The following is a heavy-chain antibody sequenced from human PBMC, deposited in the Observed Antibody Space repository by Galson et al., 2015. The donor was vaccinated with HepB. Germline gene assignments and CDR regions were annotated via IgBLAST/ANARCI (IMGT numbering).Heavy chain of an antibody. V-gene: IGHV3-30*18. Sequence: SLRLSCAASGFTFSSYGMHWVRQAPGKGLEWVAVISYDGSNKYYADSVKGRFTISRDNSKNTLYLQMNSLRAEDTAVYYCAKDRGIAAAGTYYYYGMDVWGQGTTVTVSS. D-gene: IGHD6-13*01. CDR3: AKDRGIAAAGTYYYYGMDV. CDR1: GFTFSSYG. J-gene: IGHJ6*02. CDR2: ISYDGSNK.